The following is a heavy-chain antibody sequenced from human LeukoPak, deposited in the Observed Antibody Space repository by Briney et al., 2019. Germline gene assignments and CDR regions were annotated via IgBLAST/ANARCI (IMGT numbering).Heavy chain of an antibody. V-gene: IGHV4-59*01. D-gene: IGHD3-3*01. J-gene: IGHJ6*03. CDR2: IYYSGST. CDR1: GGSISSYY. Sequence: KPSETLSLTCTVSGGSISSYYWSWIRQPPGKGLEWIGYIYYSGSTNYNPSLKSRVTISVDTSKNQFSLKLSSVTAADTAVYYCATSRPAQDFWSGPNYYMDVWGKGTTVTVSS. CDR3: ATSRPAQDFWSGPNYYMDV.